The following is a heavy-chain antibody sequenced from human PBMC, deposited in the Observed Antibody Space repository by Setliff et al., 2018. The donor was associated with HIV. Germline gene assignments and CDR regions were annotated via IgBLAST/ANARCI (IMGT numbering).Heavy chain of an antibody. CDR1: GFTFSSYW. CDR2: IKQDGSEK. V-gene: IGHV3-7*01. CDR3: ARDSTYSSGWMTYYYYYYMDV. Sequence: PGGSLRLSCAASGFTFSSYWMSWVRQAPGKGLEWVANIKQDGSEKYYVDSVKGRFTISIDNAKKSLYLQMNSLRAEDTAVYYCARDSTYSSGWMTYYYYYYMDVWGKGTTVTVSS. J-gene: IGHJ6*03. D-gene: IGHD6-19*01.